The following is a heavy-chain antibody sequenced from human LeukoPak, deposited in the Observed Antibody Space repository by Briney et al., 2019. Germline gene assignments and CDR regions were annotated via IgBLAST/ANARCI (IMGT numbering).Heavy chain of an antibody. V-gene: IGHV3-21*01. CDR1: GFTFSSYS. J-gene: IGHJ6*03. CDR2: ISSSSSYI. CDR3: GRDSYCSSTSCYVYYYYYMDV. Sequence: GGSLRLSCAASGFTFSSYSMNWVRQAPGKGLEWVSSISSSSSYIYYADSVKGRFTISRDNAKNSLYLQMNSMRAEDTAVYYCGRDSYCSSTSCYVYYYYYMDVWGKGTTVTVSS. D-gene: IGHD2-2*01.